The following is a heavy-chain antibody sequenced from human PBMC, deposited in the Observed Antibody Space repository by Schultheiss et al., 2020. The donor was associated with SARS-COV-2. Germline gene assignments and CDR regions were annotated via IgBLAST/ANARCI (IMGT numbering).Heavy chain of an antibody. J-gene: IGHJ6*02. D-gene: IGHD4-23*01. CDR2: INWNGGST. V-gene: IGHV3-20*04. CDR3: ARDYGGNSVSGYGMDV. Sequence: GGSLRLSCAASGFTFDDYAMHWVRQAPGKGLEWVSGINWNGGSTGYADSVKGRFTISRDNAKNSLYLQMNSLRAEDTAVYYCARDYGGNSVSGYGMDVWGQGTTVTVSS. CDR1: GFTFDDYA.